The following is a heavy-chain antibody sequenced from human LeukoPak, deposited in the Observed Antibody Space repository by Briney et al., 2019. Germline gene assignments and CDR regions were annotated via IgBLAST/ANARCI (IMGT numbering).Heavy chain of an antibody. D-gene: IGHD6-19*01. J-gene: IGHJ5*02. Sequence: SQTLSLTCTVSGDSISSGDYYWSWIRQPPGKGLEWIGYIYYSGSTYYNPSLKSRVTISVDTSKNQFFLRLSSVTAADTAVYYCAKGHRYSSGWYWSHWFDPWGQGTLVTVSS. CDR1: GDSISSGDYY. V-gene: IGHV4-30-4*01. CDR3: AKGHRYSSGWYWSHWFDP. CDR2: IYYSGST.